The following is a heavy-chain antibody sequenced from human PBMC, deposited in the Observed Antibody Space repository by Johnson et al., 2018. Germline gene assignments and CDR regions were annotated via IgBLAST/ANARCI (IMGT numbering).Heavy chain of an antibody. CDR1: GFTFSRYW. V-gene: IGHV3-74*01. D-gene: IGHD5-24*01. Sequence: VQLQESGGGLVQPGGSLSLSCAASGFTFSRYWMHWVRQDSGKGLVWVSRINSDGSTTNYADSVKGRFTISRDNAKNTLYMQMNSLRAEDTAWYYCAREPRDGNNDEAFDMWGQGTMVTVSS. CDR2: INSDGSTT. CDR3: AREPRDGNNDEAFDM. J-gene: IGHJ3*02.